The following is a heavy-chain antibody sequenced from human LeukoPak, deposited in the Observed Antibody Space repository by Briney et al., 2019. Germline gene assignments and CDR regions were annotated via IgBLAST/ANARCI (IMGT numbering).Heavy chain of an antibody. CDR1: GYTFTSYA. Sequence: ASVKVSCKASGYTFTSYAISWVRQAPGQGLEWMGGIIPIFGTANYAQKFQGRVTITTDESTSTAYMELSSLRSEDTAVYYCARVSAAAAQIFDAFDIWGQGTMVTVSS. J-gene: IGHJ3*02. CDR2: IIPIFGTA. V-gene: IGHV1-69*05. CDR3: ARVSAAAAQIFDAFDI. D-gene: IGHD6-13*01.